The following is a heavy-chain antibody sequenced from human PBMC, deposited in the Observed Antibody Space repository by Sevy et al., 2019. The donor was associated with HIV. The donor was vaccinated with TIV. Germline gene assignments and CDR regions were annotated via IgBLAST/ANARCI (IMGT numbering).Heavy chain of an antibody. Sequence: GGSLRLSCVTSGFTFDDHGMHWVREIPGKGLEWVSGVSWNGRSLGYADTVKGKFIITRDNAKKSVSLQMNSLRTEDTALYYCARDAGTGGGFMGYCFGMDVWGQGITVTVSS. CDR3: ARDAGTGGGFMGYCFGMDV. CDR2: VSWNGRSL. V-gene: IGHV3-9*01. J-gene: IGHJ6*02. D-gene: IGHD2-8*02. CDR1: GFTFDDHG.